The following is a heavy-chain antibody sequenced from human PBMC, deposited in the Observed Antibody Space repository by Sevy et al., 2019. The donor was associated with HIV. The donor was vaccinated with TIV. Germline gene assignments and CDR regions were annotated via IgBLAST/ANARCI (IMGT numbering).Heavy chain of an antibody. J-gene: IGHJ6*02. CDR2: IRYDGSNK. V-gene: IGHV3-30*02. CDR1: GFTFSSYG. CDR3: AKCLTYDYIWGSYRYYYYYGMDV. D-gene: IGHD3-16*02. Sequence: GGSLRLSCAASGFTFSSYGMHWVRQAPGKGLEWVAFIRYDGSNKYYADSVKGRFTISRDNSKNTLYLQMNSLRAEDTAVYYCAKCLTYDYIWGSYRYYYYYGMDVWGQGTTVTVSS.